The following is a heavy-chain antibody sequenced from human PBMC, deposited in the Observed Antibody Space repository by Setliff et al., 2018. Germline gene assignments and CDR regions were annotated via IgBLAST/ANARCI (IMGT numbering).Heavy chain of an antibody. D-gene: IGHD1-26*01. CDR1: GYAFITFG. V-gene: IGHV1-69*05. CDR2: TIPMFGTT. J-gene: IGHJ3*02. CDR3: ATVAATIQGDAFDI. Sequence: SVKVSCKTSGYAFITFGMSWVRQAPGQGLEWMGGTIPMFGTTEYAQKFQGRLTIITDESTNTAFMQLSSLRSEDTAVYYCATVAATIQGDAFDIWGQGTRVTVS.